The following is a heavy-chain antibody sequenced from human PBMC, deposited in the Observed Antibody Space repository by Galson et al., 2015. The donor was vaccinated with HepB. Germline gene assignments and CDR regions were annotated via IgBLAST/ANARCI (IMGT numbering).Heavy chain of an antibody. CDR3: ARGHTHSVAGDYYYYGMDV. D-gene: IGHD6-19*01. V-gene: IGHV3-30-3*01. J-gene: IGHJ6*02. CDR2: ISYDGSNK. CDR1: GFTFSSYA. Sequence: SLRLSCAASGFTFSSYAMHWVRQAPGKGLEWVAVISYDGSNKYYADSVKGRFTISRDNSKNTLYLQMNSLRAEDTAVYYCARGHTHSVAGDYYYYGMDVWGQGTTVTVSS.